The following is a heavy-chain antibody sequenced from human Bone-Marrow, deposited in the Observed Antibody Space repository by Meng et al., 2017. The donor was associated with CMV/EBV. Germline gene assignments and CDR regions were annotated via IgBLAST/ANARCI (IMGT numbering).Heavy chain of an antibody. CDR2: IYFSGST. J-gene: IGHJ6*02. CDR1: GGSISSAGYY. V-gene: IGHV4-31*03. D-gene: IGHD2-2*01. CDR3: ASRSPAALYYYYYYGMDV. Sequence: SETLSLTCTVSGGSISSAGYYWSWIRQHPGKGLEWIGYIYFSGSTYYNSSLKSRVTISLDTSKNQFSLNLSSVTAADTAMYYCASRSPAALYYYYYYGMDVWGQGTTVTVSS.